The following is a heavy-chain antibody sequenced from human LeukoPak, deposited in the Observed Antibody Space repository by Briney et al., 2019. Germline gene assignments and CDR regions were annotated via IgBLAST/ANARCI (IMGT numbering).Heavy chain of an antibody. CDR3: AKDRFVATISKIDY. D-gene: IGHD5-12*01. CDR1: GFTFSSCA. J-gene: IGHJ4*02. V-gene: IGHV3-23*01. Sequence: PGGSLRLSCAASGFTFSSCAMSWVRQAPGKGLEWVSTIIDSGNSIYYAGSAEGRFTISRDNSKNTLYLQMNSLRAEDTAVYYCAKDRFVATISKIDYWGQGTLVTVSS. CDR2: IIDSGNSI.